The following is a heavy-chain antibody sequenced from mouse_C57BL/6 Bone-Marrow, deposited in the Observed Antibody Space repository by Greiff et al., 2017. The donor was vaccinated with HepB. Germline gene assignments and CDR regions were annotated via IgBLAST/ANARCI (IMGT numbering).Heavy chain of an antibody. Sequence: EVQLQQSGAELVRPGASVKLSCTASGFNIKDDYMHWVKQRPGQGLEWIGWIDPENGDTEYASKFQGKATITADTSSNTAYLQLSSLISEDTAVYYCTTWGYNYYAMDYWGQGTSVTVSS. CDR3: TTWGYNYYAMDY. D-gene: IGHD2-2*01. J-gene: IGHJ4*01. CDR1: GFNIKDDY. CDR2: IDPENGDT. V-gene: IGHV14-4*01.